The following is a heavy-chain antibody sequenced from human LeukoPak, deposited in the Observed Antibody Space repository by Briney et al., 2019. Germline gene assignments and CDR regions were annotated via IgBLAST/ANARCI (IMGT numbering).Heavy chain of an antibody. J-gene: IGHJ4*02. CDR3: ARVGSSGWYVPNPDFDY. Sequence: QTGGSLRLSCAASGFTFSSYSMNWVRQAPGKGLEWVSYISSSSSTIYYADSVKGRFTISRDNAKNSLYLQMNSLRAEDTAVYYCARVGSSGWYVPNPDFDYWGQGTLVTVSS. CDR1: GFTFSSYS. CDR2: ISSSSSTI. V-gene: IGHV3-48*04. D-gene: IGHD6-19*01.